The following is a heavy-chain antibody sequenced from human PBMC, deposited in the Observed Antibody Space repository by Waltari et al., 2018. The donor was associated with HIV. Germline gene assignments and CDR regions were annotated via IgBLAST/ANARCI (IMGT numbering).Heavy chain of an antibody. CDR3: AKAMGRGYSYGYLSIDY. J-gene: IGHJ4*02. CDR2: ISWNSGSI. V-gene: IGHV3-9*01. CDR1: GFTFDDYA. Sequence: CAASGFTFDDYAMHWVRQAPGKGLEWVSGISWNSGSIGYADSVKGRFTISRDNAKNSLYLQMNSLRAEDTALYYCAKAMGRGYSYGYLSIDYWGQGTLVTVSS. D-gene: IGHD5-18*01.